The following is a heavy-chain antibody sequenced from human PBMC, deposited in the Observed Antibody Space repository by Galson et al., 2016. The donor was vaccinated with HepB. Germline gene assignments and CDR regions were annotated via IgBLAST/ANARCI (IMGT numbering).Heavy chain of an antibody. CDR3: ARSAEWLLSHFDS. Sequence: SLRLSCAASGFTFSRHWMSWVRQGTGKGLEWVASIKQDGSEKFYVDSVKGRFTISRDNAKNSLFLQMNSLRAEDTAVYYCARSAEWLLSHFDSWGQGSLVTVSS. V-gene: IGHV3-7*03. J-gene: IGHJ4*02. CDR2: IKQDGSEK. CDR1: GFTFSRHW. D-gene: IGHD3-3*01.